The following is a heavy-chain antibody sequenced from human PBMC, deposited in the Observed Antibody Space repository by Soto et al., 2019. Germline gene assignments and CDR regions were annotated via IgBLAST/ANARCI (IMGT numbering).Heavy chain of an antibody. CDR2: IYSSGSP. CDR1: GDSISGHY. D-gene: IGHD2-15*01. Sequence: QVQLQESGPGLVKPSETLSLTCTVSGDSISGHYWGWIRQPPGKGLEWIGYIYSSGSPNYHPSLKSRVTISEDMSKNQFSLKLSSVTAADTAVYYCARDNEVVGKFDPWGQGTLVTVSS. J-gene: IGHJ5*02. V-gene: IGHV4-59*11. CDR3: ARDNEVVGKFDP.